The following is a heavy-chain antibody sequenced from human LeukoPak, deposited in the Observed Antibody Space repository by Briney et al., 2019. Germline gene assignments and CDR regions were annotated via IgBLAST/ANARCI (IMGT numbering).Heavy chain of an antibody. CDR2: ISSNGGST. CDR3: AKPNAADYYDSSGSYFDY. J-gene: IGHJ4*02. D-gene: IGHD3-22*01. Sequence: PGGSLRLSCAASGFTFSSYAMHWVRQAPGKGLEYVSAISSNGGSTYYANSVKGRFTISRDNSKNTLYLQMNSLSAEDTAVYYCAKPNAADYYDSSGSYFDYWGQGTLVTVSS. V-gene: IGHV3-64*01. CDR1: GFTFSSYA.